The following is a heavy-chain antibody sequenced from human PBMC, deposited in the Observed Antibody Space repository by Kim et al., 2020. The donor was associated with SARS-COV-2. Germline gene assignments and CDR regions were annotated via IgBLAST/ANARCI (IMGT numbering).Heavy chain of an antibody. Sequence: PPLKSRVTISVDTSKNQFSLKLSSVTAADTAVYYCARSGPPFYFDSWGQGTLVTVSS. J-gene: IGHJ4*02. CDR3: ARSGPPFYFDS. V-gene: IGHV4-39*01. D-gene: IGHD3-10*01.